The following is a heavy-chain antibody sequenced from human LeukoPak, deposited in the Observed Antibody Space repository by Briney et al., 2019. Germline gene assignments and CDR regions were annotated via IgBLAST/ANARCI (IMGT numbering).Heavy chain of an antibody. Sequence: SVTVSCKASGGTFSSYAISWVRQAPGQGLEWMGGIIPNFGTANYAQKFQGRVTITTDESTSTAYMELSSLRSEDTAVYYCASDYYDSSGYNYWGQGTLVTVSS. CDR2: IIPNFGTA. CDR3: ASDYYDSSGYNY. J-gene: IGHJ4*02. D-gene: IGHD3-22*01. CDR1: GGTFSSYA. V-gene: IGHV1-69*05.